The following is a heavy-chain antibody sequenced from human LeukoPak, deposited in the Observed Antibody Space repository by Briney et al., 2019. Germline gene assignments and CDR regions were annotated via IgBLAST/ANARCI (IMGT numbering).Heavy chain of an antibody. CDR1: GFTFSDFY. Sequence: GGSLRLSCAASGFTFSDFYMHWIPQAPGKGREWVSYMSGTGKTISDADSLKGRFTISRDNTKNLLFLQVNTLRVEDTATYYCARGGGDYTSRYYMGVWGKGTTVTVSS. CDR2: MSGTGKTI. D-gene: IGHD3-3*01. V-gene: IGHV3-11*04. CDR3: ARGGGDYTSRYYMGV. J-gene: IGHJ6*03.